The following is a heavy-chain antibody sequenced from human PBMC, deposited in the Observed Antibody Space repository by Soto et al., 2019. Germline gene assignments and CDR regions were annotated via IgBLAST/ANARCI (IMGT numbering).Heavy chain of an antibody. CDR3: ARGPSSGCFDS. CDR1: GYAFTTYF. CDR2: INPANGDA. D-gene: IGHD5-12*01. J-gene: IGHJ4*02. Sequence: ASVKVSCKTSGYAFTTYFLHWMRQAPGQRLEWMGRINPANGDALYSQKFLGRVSITRDTSATTVYMELTYLTSEDTAIYYCARGPSSGCFDSWGQGTLVTVSS. V-gene: IGHV1-3*01.